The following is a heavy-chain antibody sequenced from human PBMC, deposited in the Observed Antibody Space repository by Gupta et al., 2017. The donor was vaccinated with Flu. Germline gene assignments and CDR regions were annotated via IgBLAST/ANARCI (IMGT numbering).Heavy chain of an antibody. CDR1: GFSFNNAW. V-gene: IGHV3-15*01. Sequence: EVQLVESGGDLVKPGGSLRLSCAASGFSFNNAWMFWVRQAPGKGLEWVGRIKSKSDGGTTDYAAPVKGRCTISRDDSKNTLDLQRNRLKTEEAAVFYCTSRYCNGVSGYPDYYYAMDVGGQGTTVTVSS. CDR2: IKSKSDGGTT. J-gene: IGHJ6*02. CDR3: TSRYCNGVSGYPDYYYAMDV. D-gene: IGHD2-15*01.